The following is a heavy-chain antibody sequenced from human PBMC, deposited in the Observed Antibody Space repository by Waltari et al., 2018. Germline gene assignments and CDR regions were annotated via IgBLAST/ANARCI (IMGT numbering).Heavy chain of an antibody. D-gene: IGHD2-15*01. CDR2: IYHSGST. Sequence: QVQLQESGPGLVKPSETLSLTCTVSGYSISSGYYWGWIRQPPGKGLEWIGSIYHSGSTYYHPSLKSRVTISVDTSKNQFSLKLSSVTAADTAVYYCARDGYCSGGSCWWGAFDIWGQGTMVTVSS. V-gene: IGHV4-38-2*02. CDR3: ARDGYCSGGSCWWGAFDI. J-gene: IGHJ3*02. CDR1: GYSISSGYY.